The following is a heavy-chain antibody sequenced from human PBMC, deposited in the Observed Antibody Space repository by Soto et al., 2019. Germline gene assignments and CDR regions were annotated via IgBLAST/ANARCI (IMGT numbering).Heavy chain of an antibody. CDR2: INAGNGNT. V-gene: IGHV1-3*01. Sequence: ASVKVSCKASGYTFTSYAMHWVRQAPGQRLEWMGWINAGNGNTKYSQKFQGRVTITRDTSASTAYMELSSLRSEDTAVYYCARDAYYDFWSGYLVYWGQGTLVTVSS. CDR3: ARDAYYDFWSGYLVY. J-gene: IGHJ4*02. D-gene: IGHD3-3*01. CDR1: GYTFTSYA.